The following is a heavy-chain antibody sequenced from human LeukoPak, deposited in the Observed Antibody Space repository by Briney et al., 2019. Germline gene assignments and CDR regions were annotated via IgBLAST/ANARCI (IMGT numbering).Heavy chain of an antibody. D-gene: IGHD3-10*01. CDR3: AKTLADYYGSGSYYYYYGMDV. CDR1: GFTFSSYA. J-gene: IGHJ6*02. Sequence: GGSLRLSCAASGFTFSSYAMSWVRQAPGKGLEWVSAISGSGGSTYYADSVKGRFTISRDNSKNTLYLQMNSLRAEDTAVYYCAKTLADYYGSGSYYYYYGMDVWGQGTTVTVSS. V-gene: IGHV3-23*01. CDR2: ISGSGGST.